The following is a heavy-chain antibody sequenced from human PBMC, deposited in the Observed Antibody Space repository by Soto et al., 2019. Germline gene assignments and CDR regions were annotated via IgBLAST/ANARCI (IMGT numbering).Heavy chain of an antibody. J-gene: IGHJ5*02. CDR3: VRGGGGGLFDP. D-gene: IGHD2-15*01. CDR1: GFTFGDSY. V-gene: IGHV3-11*06. CDR2: ISPGSRYP. Sequence: QVQLVESGGGLVPPGGSLRLSCAGSGFTFGDSYMSWIRQPPGKGLEWLSYISPGSRYPAYADSVKGRFTISRDNAKRSLYLQMMSLTAEDTAIYYCVRGGGGGLFDPWGQGTMVTVSS.